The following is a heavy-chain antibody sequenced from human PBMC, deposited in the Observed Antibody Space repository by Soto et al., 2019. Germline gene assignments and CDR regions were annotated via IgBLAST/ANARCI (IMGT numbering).Heavy chain of an antibody. V-gene: IGHV4-31*03. CDR1: GGSISSGGYY. CDR2: IYYSGST. Sequence: TSETLSLTCTVSGGSISSGGYYWSWIRQHPGKGLEWIGYIYYSGSTYYNPSLKSRVTISVDKSKNQFSLKLSSVTAADTAVYYCARSYMVRGVANWFDPWGQGTLVTVSS. CDR3: ARSYMVRGVANWFDP. J-gene: IGHJ5*02. D-gene: IGHD3-10*01.